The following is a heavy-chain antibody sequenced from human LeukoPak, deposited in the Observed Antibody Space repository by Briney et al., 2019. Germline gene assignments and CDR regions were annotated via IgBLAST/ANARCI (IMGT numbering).Heavy chain of an antibody. V-gene: IGHV4-59*01. CDR3: ARVRGDFWSGYGAFDI. CDR2: IYYSGGT. D-gene: IGHD3-3*01. J-gene: IGHJ3*02. Sequence: SETLSITCTVSGDSIISYYWSWIRQPPGKGLEWIGYIYYSGGTNYNPSLKSRVTISVDTSKNQFSLKLSSVTAADTAVYYCARVRGDFWSGYGAFDIWGQGTMVTVSS. CDR1: GDSIISYY.